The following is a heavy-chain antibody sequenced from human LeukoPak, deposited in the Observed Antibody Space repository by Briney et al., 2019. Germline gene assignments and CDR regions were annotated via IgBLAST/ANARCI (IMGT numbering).Heavy chain of an antibody. CDR2: IIPILGIA. Sequence: SVKVSCKASGGTFSSYAISWVRQAPGQGLEWMGRIIPILGIANYAQKFQGRVTITADKSTSTAYMELSSLRSENTVVYYYARGCSERPYYYYYYGMDVWGQGTTVTVSS. D-gene: IGHD3-10*02. CDR1: GGTFSSYA. CDR3: ARGCSERPYYYYYYGMDV. J-gene: IGHJ6*02. V-gene: IGHV1-69*04.